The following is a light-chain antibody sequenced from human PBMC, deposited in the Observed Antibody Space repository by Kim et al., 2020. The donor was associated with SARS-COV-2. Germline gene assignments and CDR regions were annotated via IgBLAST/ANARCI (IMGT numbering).Light chain of an antibody. CDR2: GAS. Sequence: EIVLTQSPGTLSLSPGERASLSCRASQSVGSNYLAWYQQRPGQAPRLLIYGASSRATDIPDRFSGRGSGTDFTLSISRVEPEDFAVYYCQQYGYPVTFGQGTRLEIK. V-gene: IGKV3-20*01. CDR3: QQYGYPVT. J-gene: IGKJ5*01. CDR1: QSVGSNY.